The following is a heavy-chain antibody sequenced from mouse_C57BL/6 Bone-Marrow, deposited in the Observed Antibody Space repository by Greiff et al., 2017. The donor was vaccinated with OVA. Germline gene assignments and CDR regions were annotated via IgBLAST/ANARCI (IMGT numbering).Heavy chain of an antibody. J-gene: IGHJ1*03. CDR2: IYPGSGNT. Sequence: VQLQQSGAELVRPGASVKLSCKASGYTFTDYYINWVKQRPGQGLEWIARIYPGSGNTYYNEKFKGKATLTAEKSSSTAYMQLSSLTSEDSAVYFCARGGFHWYFDVWGTGTTVTVAS. CDR1: GYTFTDYY. V-gene: IGHV1-76*01. CDR3: ARGGFHWYFDV.